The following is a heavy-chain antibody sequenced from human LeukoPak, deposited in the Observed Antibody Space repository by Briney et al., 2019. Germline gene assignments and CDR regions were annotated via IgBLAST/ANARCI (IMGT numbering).Heavy chain of an antibody. D-gene: IGHD1-1*01. CDR3: ARDGVTRRYNMYFYMDV. J-gene: IGHJ6*03. CDR1: GFAFSDYA. V-gene: IGHV3-30*04. Sequence: GGSLRLSCAASGFAFSDYARHWVRQAPGKGLEWVAFVAYDGSSKYYRDSVKGRFIISRDYSRNILYLQMNSLRGDDTAVYYCARDGVTRRYNMYFYMDVWGTGTTVTVSS. CDR2: VAYDGSSK.